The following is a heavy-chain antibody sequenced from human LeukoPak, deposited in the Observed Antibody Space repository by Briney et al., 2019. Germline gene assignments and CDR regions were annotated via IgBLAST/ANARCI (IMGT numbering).Heavy chain of an antibody. J-gene: IGHJ5*02. CDR1: GGSIISSTYY. Sequence: SETLSLTCTVSGGSIISSTYYWGWIRQSPGKGLEWIGSFDYRGNTYYNPSLQSRVTISVDTSKRQFSLRLRSVTAADTAIYSCGRQSGGLHRWFDPWGQGTLVTVSS. V-gene: IGHV4-39*01. CDR3: GRQSGGLHRWFDP. CDR2: FDYRGNT. D-gene: IGHD1-26*01.